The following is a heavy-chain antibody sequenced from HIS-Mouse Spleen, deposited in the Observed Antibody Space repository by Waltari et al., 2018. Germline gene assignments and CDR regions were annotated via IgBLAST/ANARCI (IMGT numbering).Heavy chain of an antibody. J-gene: IGHJ2*01. D-gene: IGHD6-6*01. CDR3: ARGAFGPDSSSSPRWYFDL. CDR2: SYYSGST. Sequence: QLQLQESGPGLVKPSETLSLTCTVSGGSISSSSYYWGWIRQPPGKGLEWIGSSYYSGSTYYNPSLKRRVTRSVDMSKNQFSLKLSSVTAADTAVYYCARGAFGPDSSSSPRWYFDLWGRGTLVTVSS. V-gene: IGHV4-39*07. CDR1: GGSISSSSYY.